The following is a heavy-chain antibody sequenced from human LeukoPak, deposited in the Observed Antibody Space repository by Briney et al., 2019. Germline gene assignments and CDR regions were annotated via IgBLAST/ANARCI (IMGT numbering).Heavy chain of an antibody. D-gene: IGHD1-1*01. Sequence: SETLSLTCTVSGGSISSYCWSWIRQPPGKGLEWIGYIYYSGSTNYNPSLKSRVTISVDTSKNQFSLKLSSVTAADTAVYYCARDTGTTSWFDPWGQGTLVTVSS. CDR2: IYYSGST. CDR3: ARDTGTTSWFDP. V-gene: IGHV4-59*01. CDR1: GGSISSYC. J-gene: IGHJ5*02.